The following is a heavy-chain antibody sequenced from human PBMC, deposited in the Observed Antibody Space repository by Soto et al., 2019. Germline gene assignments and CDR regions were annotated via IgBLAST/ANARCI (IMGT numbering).Heavy chain of an antibody. CDR3: ARVGRYYDSSGYYYYFDY. CDR1: GGSISSGGYY. J-gene: IGHJ4*02. CDR2: IYYSGST. V-gene: IGHV4-31*02. Sequence: SETLSLTXTVSGGSISSGGYYWSWIRQHPGKGLEWIGYIYYSGSTYYNPSLKSRVTISVDTSKNQFSLKLSSVTAADTAVYYCARVGRYYDSSGYYYYFDYWGQGTLVTVSS. D-gene: IGHD3-22*01.